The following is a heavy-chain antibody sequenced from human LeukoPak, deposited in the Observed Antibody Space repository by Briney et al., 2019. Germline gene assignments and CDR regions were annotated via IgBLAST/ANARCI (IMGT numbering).Heavy chain of an antibody. Sequence: GGSLRLSCVGSGFNFRGYWMHWVRQVPGKGLVWDSRINNEGTDTIYGDSVMGRFTISRDNAKNTLYLQMSSLRVEDTAVYYCAKDRGTPDAFNIWGQGTMVTVSS. CDR1: GFNFRGYW. V-gene: IGHV3-74*01. CDR2: INNEGTDT. J-gene: IGHJ3*02. D-gene: IGHD5-24*01. CDR3: AKDRGTPDAFNI.